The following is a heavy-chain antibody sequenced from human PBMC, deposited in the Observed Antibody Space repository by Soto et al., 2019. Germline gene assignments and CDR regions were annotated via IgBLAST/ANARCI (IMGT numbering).Heavy chain of an antibody. CDR2: IYYSGST. D-gene: IGHD3-10*01. CDR3: ARTSASTGFFDY. V-gene: IGHV4-39*01. J-gene: IGHJ4*02. Sequence: SETLSLTCTVSGSAISSSSYYWGWIRQPPGKGLEWIGSIYYSGSTYYNPSLKSRVTISVDTSKNQFSLKLSSVTAADTAVYYCARTSASTGFFDYWGQGTLVTVSS. CDR1: GSAISSSSYY.